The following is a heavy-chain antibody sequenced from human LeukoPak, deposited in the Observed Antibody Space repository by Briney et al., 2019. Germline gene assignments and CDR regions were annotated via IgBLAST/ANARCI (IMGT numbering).Heavy chain of an antibody. Sequence: GGSLRLSCAASGFTVSSNYMSWVPEAPGKGLEWFSVIYSGGSTYYADSVKGRFTISRHNSKNTLYLQMNSLRAEDTAVYYCARGLVGATNPAHANYFDYWGQGTLVTVSS. CDR1: GFTVSSNY. V-gene: IGHV3-53*04. J-gene: IGHJ4*02. CDR2: IYSGGST. D-gene: IGHD1-26*01. CDR3: ARGLVGATNPAHANYFDY.